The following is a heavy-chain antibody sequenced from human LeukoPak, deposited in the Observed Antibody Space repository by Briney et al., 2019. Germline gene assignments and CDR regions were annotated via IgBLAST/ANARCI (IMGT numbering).Heavy chain of an antibody. V-gene: IGHV4-59*01. CDR3: ARDSKYYDILTVYYKVDYFDY. CDR1: GGSISSYY. Sequence: SETLSLTCTVSGGSISSYYWSWIRQPPGKGLEWIGYIYYSGSTNSNPSLKSRVTISVDTSKTQLSLKLSSVTAADTAVYYCARDSKYYDILTVYYKVDYFDYWGQGTLVTVSS. CDR2: IYYSGST. D-gene: IGHD3-9*01. J-gene: IGHJ4*02.